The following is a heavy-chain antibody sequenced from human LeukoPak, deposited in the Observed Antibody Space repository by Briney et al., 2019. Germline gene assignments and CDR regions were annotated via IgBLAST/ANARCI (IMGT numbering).Heavy chain of an antibody. D-gene: IGHD5-24*01. Sequence: SETPSLICTVSGGSISNGGYYWSWIRQHPGKGLEWIGYIYYSGSTYYNPSLKSRVTISVDTSKNQFSLKLSSVTAADTAVYYCARDRLEGFDYWGQGTLVTVSS. J-gene: IGHJ4*02. CDR3: ARDRLEGFDY. CDR1: GGSISNGGYY. V-gene: IGHV4-31*03. CDR2: IYYSGST.